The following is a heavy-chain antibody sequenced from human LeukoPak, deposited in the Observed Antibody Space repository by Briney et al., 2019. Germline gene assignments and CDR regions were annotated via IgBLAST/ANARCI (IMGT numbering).Heavy chain of an antibody. V-gene: IGHV3-21*01. CDR1: GFTFSSYS. D-gene: IGHD3-10*01. CDR2: IGTSSSHI. CDR3: ARDRVTMVRGVIKSRYYYYMDV. J-gene: IGHJ6*03. Sequence: GGSLRFSCAASGFTFSSYSMNWVRQAPGKGLEWVSSIGTSSSHIYYADSVKGRFTISRDNAKKSLYLQMNSLRAEDTAVYYCARDRVTMVRGVIKSRYYYYMDVWGKGTTVTVSS.